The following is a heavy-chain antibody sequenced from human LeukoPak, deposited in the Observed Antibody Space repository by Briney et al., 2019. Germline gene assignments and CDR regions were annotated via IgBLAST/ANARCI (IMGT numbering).Heavy chain of an antibody. CDR3: ATYSSSIGSDY. CDR2: INHSGST. CDR1: GGSFSGYY. J-gene: IGHJ4*02. Sequence: SETLSLTCAVYGGSFSGYYWSWIRQPPGKGLEWIGEINHSGSTNYNPSLKSRVTISVDTSKNQFSLKLSSVTAADTAVYYCATYSSSIGSDYWGQGTLVTVSS. D-gene: IGHD6-6*01. V-gene: IGHV4-34*01.